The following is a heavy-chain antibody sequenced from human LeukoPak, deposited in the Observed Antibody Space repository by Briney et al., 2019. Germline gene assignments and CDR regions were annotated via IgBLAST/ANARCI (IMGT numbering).Heavy chain of an antibody. CDR1: GFTFSSSA. CDR2: IVDSGGAT. D-gene: IGHD6-6*01. J-gene: IGHJ3*02. V-gene: IGHV3-23*01. CDR3: AREGLVDAFDI. Sequence: PGGSLRLSCAASGFTFSSSAMSWVRQAPGKGLEWVSAIVDSGGATYYADSVKGRFTISRDNSKNTLYLQMNSLRAEDTAVYYCAREGLVDAFDIWGQGTMVTVSS.